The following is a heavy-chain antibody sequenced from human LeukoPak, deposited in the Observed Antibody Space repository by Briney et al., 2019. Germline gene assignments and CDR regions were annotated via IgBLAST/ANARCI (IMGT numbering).Heavy chain of an antibody. V-gene: IGHV1-2*02. D-gene: IGHD5-12*01. J-gene: IGHJ6*03. CDR2: INPNTGDT. CDR1: GYTFTGYY. Sequence: ASVKVSCKASGYTFTGYYMHWVRQAPGQGLEWMGWINPNTGDTNHAQKLQGRVTITRDTSIDTAYMQLSKLRSDDTAVYYCAKDRYGDYGAPFHYYMDAWGRGTTVTVSS. CDR3: AKDRYGDYGAPFHYYMDA.